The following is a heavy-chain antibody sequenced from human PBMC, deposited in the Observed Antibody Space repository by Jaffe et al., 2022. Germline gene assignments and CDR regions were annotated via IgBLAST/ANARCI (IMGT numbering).Heavy chain of an antibody. Sequence: EVQLVESGGGLVQPGGSLRLSCAASGFTFSSYEMNWVRQAPGKGLEWVSYISSSGSTIYYADSVKGRFTISRDNAKNSLYLQMNSLRAEDTAVYYCASIVTEMATIDDAFDIWGQGTMVTVSS. CDR1: GFTFSSYE. CDR3: ASIVTEMATIDDAFDI. D-gene: IGHD5-12*01. CDR2: ISSSGSTI. J-gene: IGHJ3*02. V-gene: IGHV3-48*03.